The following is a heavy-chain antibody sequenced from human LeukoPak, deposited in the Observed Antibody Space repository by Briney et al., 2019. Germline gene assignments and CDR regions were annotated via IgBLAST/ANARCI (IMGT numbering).Heavy chain of an antibody. CDR1: GGSISSSSYY. V-gene: IGHV4-39*07. Sequence: SETLSLTCTVSGGSISSSSYYWGWIRQPPGKGLEWIGSIYYSGSTYYNPSLKSRVTISVDMSKNQFSLKLSSVTAADTAVYYCARSIAAAGTGAFDIWGQGTMVTVSS. D-gene: IGHD6-13*01. J-gene: IGHJ3*02. CDR3: ARSIAAAGTGAFDI. CDR2: IYYSGST.